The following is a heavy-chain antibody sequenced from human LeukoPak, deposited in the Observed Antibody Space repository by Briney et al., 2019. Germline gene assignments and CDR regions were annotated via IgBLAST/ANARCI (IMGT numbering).Heavy chain of an antibody. V-gene: IGHV1-69*13. CDR1: GGTFSSYA. J-gene: IGHJ4*02. Sequence: SVKVSCKASGGTFSSYAISWVRQAPGQGLEWMGGIVPTFGTANYAQKFQGRVTITADESTTTGYMELSSLRSEDTAVYYCARAGGFCSGGSCYTHLDQWGQGTLVTVSS. D-gene: IGHD2-15*01. CDR3: ARAGGFCSGGSCYTHLDQ. CDR2: IVPTFGTA.